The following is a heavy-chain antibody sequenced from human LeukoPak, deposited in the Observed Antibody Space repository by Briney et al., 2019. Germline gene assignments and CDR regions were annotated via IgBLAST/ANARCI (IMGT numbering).Heavy chain of an antibody. D-gene: IGHD1-26*01. CDR3: ARDAEPYGMDV. J-gene: IGHJ6*02. CDR1: GYSFTTYG. V-gene: IGHV5-10-1*01. Sequence: GESLKISCKGSGYSFTTYGISWVRQMPGKGLEWMGRIDPSDSYTNYSPSFQGHVTISADKSISTAYVQWSSLKASGTAIYYCARDAEPYGMDVWGQGTAVSVSS. CDR2: IDPSDSYT.